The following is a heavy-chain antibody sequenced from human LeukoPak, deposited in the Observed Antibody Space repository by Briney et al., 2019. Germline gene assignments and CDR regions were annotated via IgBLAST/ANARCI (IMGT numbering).Heavy chain of an antibody. CDR1: GGTFSSYA. V-gene: IGHV3-23*01. J-gene: IGHJ5*02. CDR2: LSGSGDTT. CDR3: AKDQDSMVRGIIWMNNWFDP. D-gene: IGHD3-10*01. Sequence: SCKASGGTFSSYAMSWVRHAPGKGLEWVSALSGSGDTTYYADSVKGRFTISRDNSKNTLYLQMNSLRAEDTAVYYCAKDQDSMVRGIIWMNNWFDPWGQGTLVTVSS.